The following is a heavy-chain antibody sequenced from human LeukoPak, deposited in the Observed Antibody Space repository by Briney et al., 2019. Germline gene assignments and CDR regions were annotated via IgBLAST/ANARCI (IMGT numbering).Heavy chain of an antibody. Sequence: GRSLRLSCAAPGFSFSAYGVHWVRQAPGKGLEWVAVIWYDGSSKDYADSVKGRFTLSRDNSKNTLYLQMNSLTVEDTAVYYCARSQSSSLIDYWGQGTLVTVSS. J-gene: IGHJ4*02. D-gene: IGHD6-13*01. CDR2: IWYDGSSK. CDR3: ARSQSSSLIDY. V-gene: IGHV3-33*01. CDR1: GFSFSAYG.